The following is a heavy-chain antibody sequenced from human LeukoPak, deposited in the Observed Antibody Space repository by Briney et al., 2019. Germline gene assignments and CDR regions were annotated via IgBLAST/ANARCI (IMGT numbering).Heavy chain of an antibody. Sequence: GGSLRLSCAASGFHFSIFSMIWVRQAPGKGLEWVSSISSSSAYIYYADSMKGRITISRDNAENSLYLQMDSLRAEDTAVYYCARVNGLNQYRKYVDYWGQGTLVTVSS. D-gene: IGHD5-12*01. V-gene: IGHV3-21*04. CDR2: ISSSSAYI. CDR1: GFHFSIFS. J-gene: IGHJ4*02. CDR3: ARVNGLNQYRKYVDY.